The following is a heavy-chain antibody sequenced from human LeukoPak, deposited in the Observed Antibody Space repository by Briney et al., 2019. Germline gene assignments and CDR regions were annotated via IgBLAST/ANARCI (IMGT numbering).Heavy chain of an antibody. CDR1: GFTFSNYA. CDR2: ISDSGDTP. J-gene: IGHJ2*01. CDR3: VQLLDDNPIRWYFGL. Sequence: GGSLRLTCTASGFTFSNYAMSWVRQAPGKGLKWVSSISDSGDTPYYADSVKGLFTISRDNSKNTLYLQMSSLRAEDTAVYYCVQLLDDNPIRWYFGLWGRGTLVTVSS. V-gene: IGHV3-23*01. D-gene: IGHD1-14*01.